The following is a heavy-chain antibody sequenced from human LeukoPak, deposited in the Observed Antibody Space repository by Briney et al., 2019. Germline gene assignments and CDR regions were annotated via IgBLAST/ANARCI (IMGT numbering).Heavy chain of an antibody. CDR1: GGSFSGYY. Sequence: SETLSLTCAVYGGSFSGYYWSWIRQPPGKGLEWIGEINHSGSTNYNPSLKSRVTISVDTSKNQFSLKLSSVTAADTAVYYCARFKVRGVIKTFDYWGQGTLVTVSS. CDR2: INHSGST. D-gene: IGHD3-10*01. J-gene: IGHJ4*02. CDR3: ARFKVRGVIKTFDY. V-gene: IGHV4-34*01.